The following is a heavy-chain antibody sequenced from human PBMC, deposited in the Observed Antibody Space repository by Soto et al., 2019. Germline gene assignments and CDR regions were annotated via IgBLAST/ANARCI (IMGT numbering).Heavy chain of an antibody. V-gene: IGHV3-30*18. CDR3: AKGGRQWMVTSDFNY. CDR2: VSNDGRNT. J-gene: IGHJ4*02. Sequence: VQLVESGGGVVQPGRSLRLSCAASGFTFSDYAMHWVRQAPGKGLEGVAVVSNDGRNTHYADSVKGRFTISRDSSKNTVSLEMTSLRAEDTAVYYCAKGGRQWMVTSDFNYWGQGALVTVSS. D-gene: IGHD6-19*01. CDR1: GFTFSDYA.